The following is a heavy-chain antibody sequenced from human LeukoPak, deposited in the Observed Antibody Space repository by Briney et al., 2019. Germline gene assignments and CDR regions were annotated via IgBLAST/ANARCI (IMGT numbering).Heavy chain of an antibody. CDR1: GFTFSSYA. Sequence: GGSLRLSCAASGFTFSSYAMSWVRQDPGKGREWVSAISGSGGSTYYADSVKGRFTISRDNSKNTLYLQMNSLRAEDTAVYYCAKDLGFWSGYSNYWGQGTLVTVSS. D-gene: IGHD3-3*01. V-gene: IGHV3-23*01. CDR2: ISGSGGST. CDR3: AKDLGFWSGYSNY. J-gene: IGHJ4*02.